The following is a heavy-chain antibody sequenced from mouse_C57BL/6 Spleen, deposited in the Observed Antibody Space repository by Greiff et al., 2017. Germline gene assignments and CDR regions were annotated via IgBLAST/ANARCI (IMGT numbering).Heavy chain of an antibody. CDR1: GFTFSDYG. D-gene: IGHD4-1*01. CDR3: ARRWDGAMDY. J-gene: IGHJ4*01. CDR2: ISSGSSTI. V-gene: IGHV5-17*01. Sequence: DVHLVESGGGLVKPGGSLKLSCAASGFTFSDYGMHWVRQAPEKGLEWVAYISSGSSTIYYADTVKGRFTISRDNAKNTLFLQMTSLRSEDTAMYYCARRWDGAMDYWGQGTSVTVSS.